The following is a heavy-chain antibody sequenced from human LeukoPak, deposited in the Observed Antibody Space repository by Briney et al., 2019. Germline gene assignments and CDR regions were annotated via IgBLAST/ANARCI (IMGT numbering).Heavy chain of an antibody. V-gene: IGHV3-7*01. J-gene: IGHJ4*02. CDR3: AREDIVVVPAAPKGDFFDY. D-gene: IGHD2-2*01. Sequence: PGGSLRLSCAASGFTFSSYWMSWVRQAPGKGLEWVANIKQDGSEKYYVDSVKGRFTISRDNAKNSPYLQMNSLRAEDTAVYYCAREDIVVVPAAPKGDFFDYWGQGTLVTVSS. CDR1: GFTFSSYW. CDR2: IKQDGSEK.